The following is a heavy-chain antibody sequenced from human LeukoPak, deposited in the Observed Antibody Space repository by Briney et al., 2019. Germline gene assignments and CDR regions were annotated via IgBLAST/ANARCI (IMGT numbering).Heavy chain of an antibody. CDR3: ARGKSGSSLGRANY. CDR1: PFIVNSNF. CDR2: LYSGGST. J-gene: IGHJ4*02. V-gene: IGHV3-66*01. Sequence: GGSLRLSCAASPFIVNSNFMGWVRQAPGKGLEWVSVLYSGGSTYYTDSVKGRFTISRDNPRSTLYLQMNGLRAEDTAVYYCARGKSGSSLGRANYWGQGTLVSVSS. D-gene: IGHD1-26*01.